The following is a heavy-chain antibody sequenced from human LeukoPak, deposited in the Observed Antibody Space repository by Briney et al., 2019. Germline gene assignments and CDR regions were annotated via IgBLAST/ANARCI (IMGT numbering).Heavy chain of an antibody. J-gene: IGHJ4*02. D-gene: IGHD1-26*01. V-gene: IGHV3-33*01. Sequence: LTGGSLRLSCVVSGLRFRNYGMHWVRQAPGKGLEWEAVIYYDGSNQYYADSVKGRFTVSRDNAKNTLYLQMDSLRAEDTAVYYCATDRNSGKYYDYWGQGTLVTVSS. CDR2: IYYDGSNQ. CDR3: ATDRNSGKYYDY. CDR1: GLRFRNYG.